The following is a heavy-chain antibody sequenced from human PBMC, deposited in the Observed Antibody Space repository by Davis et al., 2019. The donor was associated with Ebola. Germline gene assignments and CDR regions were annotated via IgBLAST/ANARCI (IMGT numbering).Heavy chain of an antibody. CDR1: GYTFTGYY. CDR3: ARDYFHADPPYYYYGMDV. D-gene: IGHD3-10*01. J-gene: IGHJ6*04. Sequence: ASVKVSCKASGYTFTGYYMHCVRQAPGQGLEWMGRINPNSGGTNYAQKFQGRVTMTRDTSTSTVYMELSSLRSEDTAVYYCARDYFHADPPYYYYGMDVWGKGTTVTVSS. V-gene: IGHV1-2*06. CDR2: INPNSGGT.